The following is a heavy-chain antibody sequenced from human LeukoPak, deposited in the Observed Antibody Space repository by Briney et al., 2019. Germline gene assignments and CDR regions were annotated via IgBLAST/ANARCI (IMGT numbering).Heavy chain of an antibody. CDR2: IDSDGGST. CDR3: ARPLASGPDF. V-gene: IGHV3-74*01. Sequence: GGSLRPSCAASGFTFSTYWMHWVRQAPGKGLVWVSRIDSDGGSTRYADSVKGRFTISRDNAQNTLYLQMNSLRAEDTAVYYCARPLASGPDFWGQGTLVTVSS. D-gene: IGHD3-3*02. CDR1: GFTFSTYW. J-gene: IGHJ4*02.